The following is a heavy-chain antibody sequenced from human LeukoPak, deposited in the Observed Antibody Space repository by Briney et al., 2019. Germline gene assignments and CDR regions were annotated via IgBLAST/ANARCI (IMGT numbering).Heavy chain of an antibody. D-gene: IGHD3-3*01. CDR3: VRDKGVGRTERFDP. CDR2: ILGETTT. Sequence: GGSLRLSCAVSGSTVSSNFMTWVRQAPGKGLEWVSLILGETTTTYADSVKGRFTISRDNSKNTLYLQMDRLRLEDTAVYYCVRDKGVGRTERFDPWGQGTLVTVSS. V-gene: IGHV3-53*05. J-gene: IGHJ5*02. CDR1: GSTVSSNF.